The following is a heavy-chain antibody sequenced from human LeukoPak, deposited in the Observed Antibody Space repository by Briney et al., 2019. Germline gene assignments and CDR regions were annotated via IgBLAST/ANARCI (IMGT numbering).Heavy chain of an antibody. D-gene: IGHD3-22*01. CDR2: IVVGSGNT. Sequence: SVKVSCKASGFTFTSSAVQWVRQARGQRLEWIGWIVVGSGNTNYAQKFQERVTITRDMSTSTAYMELSSLRSEDTAVYYCAAQLYYYDSSGYYYSPFDCWGQGTLVTVSS. J-gene: IGHJ4*02. CDR1: GFTFTSSA. CDR3: AAQLYYYDSSGYYYSPFDC. V-gene: IGHV1-58*01.